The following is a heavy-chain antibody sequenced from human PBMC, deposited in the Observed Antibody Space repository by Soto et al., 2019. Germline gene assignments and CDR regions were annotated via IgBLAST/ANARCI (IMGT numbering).Heavy chain of an antibody. CDR3: ATRSLAFDY. J-gene: IGHJ4*02. V-gene: IGHV1-18*01. Sequence: QVQLVQSGPEGKKPGASVTFSCKTSVYTFTRYAITWWRQAPGQGLEWRGWISTDKGKTTYAQKFQSRVTMLTDTSTGTAYMELRSLRSDDTDVYYCATRSLAFDYWRQGTLVTV. CDR2: ISTDKGKT. CDR1: VYTFTRYA.